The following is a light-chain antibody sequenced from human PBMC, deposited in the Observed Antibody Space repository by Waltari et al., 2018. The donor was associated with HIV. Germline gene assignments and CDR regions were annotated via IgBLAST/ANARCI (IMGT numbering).Light chain of an antibody. V-gene: IGLV1-51*02. CDR2: END. Sequence: QSILTRPPSVSAAPGHNVTISCSGTTSNIGKNYVSWYQHLPGKPPKLLIFENDKRPSEIPDRFSGVKSGTSATLGIIGLQPGDEADYFCGTWDSSLSAYVFTTGTKVTV. CDR1: TSNIGKNY. CDR3: GTWDSSLSAYV. J-gene: IGLJ1*01.